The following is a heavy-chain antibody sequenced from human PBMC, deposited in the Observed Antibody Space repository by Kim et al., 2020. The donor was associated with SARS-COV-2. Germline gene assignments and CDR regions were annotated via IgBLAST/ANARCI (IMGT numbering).Heavy chain of an antibody. CDR3: ARQVAYGSGSYHCDH. CDR1: GFTFSSYG. CDR2: ISNDGSNK. D-gene: IGHD3-10*01. Sequence: GGSLRLSCAASGFTFSSYGMYWVRQAPGKGLEWVAVISNDGSNKYYADSVKGRFTISRDNSKNTLYLQMNSLRAEDTAVYYCARQVAYGSGSYHCDHWGQGTLVTV. J-gene: IGHJ4*02. V-gene: IGHV3-33*05.